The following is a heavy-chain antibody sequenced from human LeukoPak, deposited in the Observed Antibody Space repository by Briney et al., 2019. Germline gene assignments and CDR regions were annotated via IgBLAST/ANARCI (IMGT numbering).Heavy chain of an antibody. D-gene: IGHD2/OR15-2a*01. Sequence: GGSLRLSCAVSGITLSNYGMSWVRQAPGKGLEWVAAISGSGGGTNYADSVKGRFTISRDNNKNTLYLQMNSLRAEDTAVYFCTKRGVVIRVILVGFHKEAYYFDSWGQGALVTVSS. CDR2: ISGSGGGT. CDR1: GITLSNYG. V-gene: IGHV3-23*01. CDR3: TKRGVVIRVILVGFHKEAYYFDS. J-gene: IGHJ4*02.